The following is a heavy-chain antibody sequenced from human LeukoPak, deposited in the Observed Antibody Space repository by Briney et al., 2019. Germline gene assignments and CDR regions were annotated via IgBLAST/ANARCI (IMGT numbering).Heavy chain of an antibody. Sequence: GASVKVSCKASGGTFSTYAIGWVRQAPGQGLEWMGGIIPIFGTTNYAQKFQGRVTIAADESTSTAYMELSSLRSEDTAVYYCARGNSSSWEFDFWGQGTLVTVSS. CDR3: ARGNSSSWEFDF. D-gene: IGHD6-13*01. CDR1: GGTFSTYA. CDR2: IIPIFGTT. V-gene: IGHV1-69*13. J-gene: IGHJ4*02.